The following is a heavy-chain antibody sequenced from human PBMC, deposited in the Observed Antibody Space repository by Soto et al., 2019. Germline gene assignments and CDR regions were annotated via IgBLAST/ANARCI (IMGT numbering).Heavy chain of an antibody. CDR3: ARGGEFCSTGSCNSSLGDAFDV. Sequence: QVQLVQSGAEVKKPGASMKVSCKASGYTFSDYYMHWVRQAPGQGLECIGWISPNNGATNYAQKFQARVTMPRDASITTAYMELSRLRSDDTAVYYGARGGEFCSTGSCNSSLGDAFDVWGQGTTVTVSS. CDR1: GYTFSDYY. CDR2: ISPNNGAT. J-gene: IGHJ3*01. D-gene: IGHD2-15*01. V-gene: IGHV1-2*02.